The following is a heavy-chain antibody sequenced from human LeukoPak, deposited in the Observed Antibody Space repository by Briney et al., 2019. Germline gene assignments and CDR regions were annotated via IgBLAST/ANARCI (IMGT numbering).Heavy chain of an antibody. CDR2: IYNSGST. D-gene: IGHD1-26*01. Sequence: SETLSLTCTASGGSINSYYWSWIRQPPGKGLEWIGYIYNSGSTNYNPSLKSRVTISADTSKKQFSLKVSSVTAADTAVYFCARRLRIEGATRRGDGFDIWGQGTMVTVSS. V-gene: IGHV4-59*08. CDR1: GGSINSYY. J-gene: IGHJ3*02. CDR3: ARRLRIEGATRRGDGFDI.